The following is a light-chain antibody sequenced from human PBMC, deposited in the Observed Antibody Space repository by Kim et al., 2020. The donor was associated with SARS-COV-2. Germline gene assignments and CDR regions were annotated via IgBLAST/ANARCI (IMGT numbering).Light chain of an antibody. J-gene: IGLJ3*02. V-gene: IGLV3-21*04. CDR2: YDS. CDR1: NTESTS. CDR3: QMWDSSSDHPV. Sequence: APGKRDRITCGGTNTESTSVHWYHQEQCLAPVLVIYYDSYRPAGIPERFSGSNSGNTATLTISRVEAGDEADYYCQMWDSSSDHPVFGGGTQLTVL.